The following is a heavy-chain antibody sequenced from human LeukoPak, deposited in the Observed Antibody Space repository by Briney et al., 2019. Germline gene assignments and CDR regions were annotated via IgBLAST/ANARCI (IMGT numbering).Heavy chain of an antibody. CDR3: ARGTAAAGTFD. Sequence: SETLSLTCTVSGGSISSYYWSWIRQPPGKGLEWIGYIYYSGSTNYNPSLKSRVTISVDTSKNQFSLKLSSVTAADTAVYYCARGTAAAGTFDWGQGTLVTVPS. CDR2: IYYSGST. V-gene: IGHV4-59*01. CDR1: GGSISSYY. J-gene: IGHJ4*02. D-gene: IGHD6-13*01.